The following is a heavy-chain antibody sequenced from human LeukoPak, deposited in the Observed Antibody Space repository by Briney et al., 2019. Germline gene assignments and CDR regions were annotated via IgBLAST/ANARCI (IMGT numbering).Heavy chain of an antibody. V-gene: IGHV3-30*18. Sequence: GGSLRLSCAASGFTFSSYGMHWVRQAPGKGLEWVAVISYDGSNKYYADPVKGRFTISRDNSKDTLYLQMNSLRAEDTAVYYCAKSGEVRYYYGSGSYDYWGQGTLVTVSS. CDR1: GFTFSSYG. CDR3: AKSGEVRYYYGSGSYDY. J-gene: IGHJ4*02. D-gene: IGHD3-10*01. CDR2: ISYDGSNK.